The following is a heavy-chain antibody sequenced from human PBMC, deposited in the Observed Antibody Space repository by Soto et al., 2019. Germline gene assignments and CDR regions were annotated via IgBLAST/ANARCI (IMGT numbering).Heavy chain of an antibody. CDR3: AKDPKAGGWVQGY. V-gene: IGHV3-23*01. CDR2: ISGSGGST. CDR1: GFSFSSYA. J-gene: IGHJ4*02. D-gene: IGHD1-26*01. Sequence: GGSMRLSCAASGFSFSSYAMSWVRQAPGKGLEWVSAISGSGGSTYYADSVKGRFTISRDNSKNTLYLQMNSLRAEDTAVYYCAKDPKAGGWVQGYWGQGTLVTVSS.